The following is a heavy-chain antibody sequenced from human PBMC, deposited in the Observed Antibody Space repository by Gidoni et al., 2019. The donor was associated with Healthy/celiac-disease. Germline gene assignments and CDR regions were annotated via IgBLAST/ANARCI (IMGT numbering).Heavy chain of an antibody. CDR1: GGTFSSYA. D-gene: IGHD3-3*01. Sequence: QVQLVQSGAEVKKPGSSVKVSCKASGGTFSSYAISWVRQAPGQGLEWMGGIIPILGIANYAQKFQGRVTITADKSTSTAYMELSSLRSEDTAVYYCARERDGYNDFQPHPLCPWGQGTLVTVSS. J-gene: IGHJ5*02. CDR3: ARERDGYNDFQPHPLCP. V-gene: IGHV1-69*10. CDR2: IIPILGIA.